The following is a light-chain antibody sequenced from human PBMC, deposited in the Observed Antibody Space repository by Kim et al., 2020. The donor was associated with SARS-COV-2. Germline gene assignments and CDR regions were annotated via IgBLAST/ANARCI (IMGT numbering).Light chain of an antibody. CDR3: QQYNNWPIA. Sequence: VSPGERATLPCRASQSVSSNLAWYQQKPGQAPRLLIYGASTRATGIPARFSGSGSGTEFTLTISSLQSEDFAVYYCQQYNNWPIAFGQGTKVDIK. J-gene: IGKJ1*01. CDR1: QSVSSN. CDR2: GAS. V-gene: IGKV3-15*01.